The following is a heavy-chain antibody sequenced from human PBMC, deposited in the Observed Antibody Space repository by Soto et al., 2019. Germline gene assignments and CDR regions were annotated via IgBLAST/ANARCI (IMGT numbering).Heavy chain of an antibody. Sequence: GGSLRLSCAASGFTFSSYAMSWVRQAPGKGLEWVSAISGSGGSTYYADSVKGRFTISRDNSKNTLYLQMNSLRAEDTAVYYCAKDGYADNPDSVEMATIFLALDAFDIWGQGTMVTVSS. CDR3: AKDGYADNPDSVEMATIFLALDAFDI. CDR1: GFTFSSYA. J-gene: IGHJ3*02. V-gene: IGHV3-23*01. D-gene: IGHD5-12*01. CDR2: ISGSGGST.